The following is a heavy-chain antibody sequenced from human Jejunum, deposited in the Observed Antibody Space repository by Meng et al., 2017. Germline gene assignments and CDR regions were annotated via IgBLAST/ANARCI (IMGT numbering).Heavy chain of an antibody. J-gene: IGHJ4*02. D-gene: IGHD3-3*01. Sequence: GESLKISCAGPGFTFSGPWMSWVRQAPGKGLEWVGNIKEHGSGPDYVDSVKGRFTISRDNDKNSLYRQMNSLRAEDKAVYYCARVGVHGDFDYWGQGTRVTVSS. CDR3: ARVGVHGDFDY. V-gene: IGHV3-7*01. CDR1: GFTFSGPW. CDR2: IKEHGSGP.